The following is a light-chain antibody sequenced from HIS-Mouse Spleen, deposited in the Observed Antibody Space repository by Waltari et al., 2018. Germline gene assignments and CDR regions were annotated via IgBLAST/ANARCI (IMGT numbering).Light chain of an antibody. CDR3: SAYTSSRTLV. J-gene: IGLJ3*02. Sequence: QSALTQPASVSGSPGQSITISFTVTSSYVGGYNYVSWYQQPPGTAPRLMIYDVSDRPSGVSNRFSGCTSVNTACLTIAGLQAEDEADYYCSAYTSSRTLVFGGGTKLTVL. V-gene: IGLV2-14*03. CDR2: DVS. CDR1: SSYVGGYNY.